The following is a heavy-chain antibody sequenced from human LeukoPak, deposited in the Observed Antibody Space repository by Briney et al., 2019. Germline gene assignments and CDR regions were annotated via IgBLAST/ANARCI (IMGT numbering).Heavy chain of an antibody. CDR3: AGYNSSPVLHWFDP. J-gene: IGHJ5*02. CDR1: GYTFTSYY. Sequence: ASVKVSCKASGYTFTSYYMHWVRQAPGQGLEWMGIINPSGGSTSYAQKFQGRVTITADKSTSTAYMELSSLRSEDTAVYYCAGYNSSPVLHWFDPWGQGTLVTVSS. CDR2: INPSGGST. D-gene: IGHD6-13*01. V-gene: IGHV1-46*01.